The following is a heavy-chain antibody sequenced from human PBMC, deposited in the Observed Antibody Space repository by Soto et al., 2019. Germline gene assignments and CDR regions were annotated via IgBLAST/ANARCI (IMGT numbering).Heavy chain of an antibody. J-gene: IGHJ4*02. CDR1: GFTVSNNY. Sequence: EVQLVESGGGLIQPGGSLRLSCAVSGFTVSNNYMSWVRQAPGKGLEGVSVIYSGGYTAYGDSVKGRFTISRDNSKNTPILPRDGFSAEASVGSVCGAKAGGGGYWGQGTLVTVSS. CDR2: IYSGGYT. D-gene: IGHD3-10*01. V-gene: IGHV3-53*01. CDR3: GAKAGGGGY.